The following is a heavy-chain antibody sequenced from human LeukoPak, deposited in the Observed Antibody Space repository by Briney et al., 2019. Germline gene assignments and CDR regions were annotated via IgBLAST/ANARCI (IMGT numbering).Heavy chain of an antibody. CDR1: GYTFTGYY. Sequence: GASVKVSCKASGYTFTGYYMHWVRQAPGQGLEWMGWINANSGGTNYAQKFQGRVTMTRDTSISTAYMELSRLRSDDTAVYYCASGFRLYCSGGSCYQANAFDIWGQGTMVTVSS. J-gene: IGHJ3*02. CDR3: ASGFRLYCSGGSCYQANAFDI. D-gene: IGHD2-15*01. CDR2: INANSGGT. V-gene: IGHV1-2*02.